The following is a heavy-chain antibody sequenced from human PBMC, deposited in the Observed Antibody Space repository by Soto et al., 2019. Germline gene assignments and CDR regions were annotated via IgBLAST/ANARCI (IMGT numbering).Heavy chain of an antibody. CDR1: GYSFTSYG. V-gene: IGHV1-18*01. Sequence: AASVKVSCKASGYSFTSYGISWVGQAPGQGLEGMGWISAYNGNTNYAQKLQGRVTMTTDTSTSTAYMELRSLRSDDTAVYYCARDSGFYSSSPKYFQHWGQGTLVTVSS. CDR3: ARDSGFYSSSPKYFQH. J-gene: IGHJ1*01. D-gene: IGHD6-13*01. CDR2: ISAYNGNT.